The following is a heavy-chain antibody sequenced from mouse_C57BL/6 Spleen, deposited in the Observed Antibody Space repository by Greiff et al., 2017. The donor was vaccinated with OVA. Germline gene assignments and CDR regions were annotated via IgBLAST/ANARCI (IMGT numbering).Heavy chain of an antibody. D-gene: IGHD1-1*01. J-gene: IGHJ1*03. CDR1: GFSLTSYA. V-gene: IGHV2-9-1*01. Sequence: VQLQESGPGLVAPSQSLSITCTVSGFSLTSYAISWVRQPPGKGLEWLGVIWTGGGTNYNSALISRLSISKDNSKSQVYLKMNSLQTEDTARYYCARNRYGRSYVGYFDVWGTGTTVTVSS. CDR2: IWTGGGT. CDR3: ARNRYGRSYVGYFDV.